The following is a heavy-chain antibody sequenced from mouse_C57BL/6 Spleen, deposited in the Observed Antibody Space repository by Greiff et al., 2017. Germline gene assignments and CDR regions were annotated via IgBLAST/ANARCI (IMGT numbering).Heavy chain of an antibody. Sequence: QVQLQQSGPGLVQPSQSLSITCTVSGFSLTSYGVHWVRQSPGKGLEWLGVIWSGGSTDYNAAFISRLSISKDNSKSQVFFKMNSLQADDTAIYYCARNSNYGLFDYWGQGTTLTVSS. CDR2: IWSGGST. D-gene: IGHD2-5*01. CDR1: GFSLTSYG. V-gene: IGHV2-2*01. J-gene: IGHJ2*01. CDR3: ARNSNYGLFDY.